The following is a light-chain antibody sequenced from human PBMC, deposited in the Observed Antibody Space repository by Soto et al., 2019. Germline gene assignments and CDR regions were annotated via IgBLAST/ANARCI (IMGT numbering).Light chain of an antibody. Sequence: QSVLTQPPSASGTPGQRVTISCSGSSSNIGSDYVYWFQQLPGTAPKLLIYTNYQRLSGVPDRFSGSKSGTSASLAISGLRSEDEADYWCAAWDARLSTWVFGGGTKLTVL. CDR1: SSNIGSDY. V-gene: IGLV1-47*02. J-gene: IGLJ3*02. CDR2: TNY. CDR3: AAWDARLSTWV.